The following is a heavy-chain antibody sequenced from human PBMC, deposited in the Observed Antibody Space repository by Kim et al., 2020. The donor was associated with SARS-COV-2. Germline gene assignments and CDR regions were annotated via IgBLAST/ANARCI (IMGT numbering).Heavy chain of an antibody. D-gene: IGHD3-10*01. J-gene: IGHJ3*02. CDR1: GFTFSSYG. CDR3: AKGALLWFGEFDAFDI. Sequence: GGSLRLSCAASGFTFSSYGMHWVRQAPGKGLEWVAVISYDGSNKYYADSVKGRFTISRDNSKNTLYLQMNSLRAEDTAVYYCAKGALLWFGEFDAFDIWGQGTIVTVSS. V-gene: IGHV3-30*18. CDR2: ISYDGSNK.